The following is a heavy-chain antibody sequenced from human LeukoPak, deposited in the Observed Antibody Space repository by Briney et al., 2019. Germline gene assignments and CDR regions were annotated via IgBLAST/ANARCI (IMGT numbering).Heavy chain of an antibody. CDR1: GFTFSSYA. J-gene: IGHJ6*02. V-gene: IGHV3-30-3*01. D-gene: IGHD2-2*01. CDR3: AREAQAKVVPAATYYYYYGMDV. CDR2: ITYDGSNK. Sequence: PGGSLRLSCAASGFTFSSYAMHWVRQAPGKGLEWVAVITYDGSNKYYADSVKGRFTISRDNSKNTRYLQMNSLRAEDTAVYYCAREAQAKVVPAATYYYYYGMDVWGQGTTVTVSS.